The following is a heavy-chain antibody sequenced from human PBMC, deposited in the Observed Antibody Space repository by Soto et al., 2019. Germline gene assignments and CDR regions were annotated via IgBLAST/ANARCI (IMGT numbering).Heavy chain of an antibody. V-gene: IGHV3-33*01. D-gene: IGHD6-19*01. CDR3: ARGAAVVWGYYYYGMDV. CDR2: IWYDGSNK. CDR1: GFTFSSYG. Sequence: GGSLRLSCVASGFTFSSYGMHWVRQAPGKGLEWVAVIWYDGSNKYYADSVKGRFTISRDNSKNTLYLQMNSLRAEDTAVYYCARGAAVVWGYYYYGMDVWGQGTTVTVSS. J-gene: IGHJ6*02.